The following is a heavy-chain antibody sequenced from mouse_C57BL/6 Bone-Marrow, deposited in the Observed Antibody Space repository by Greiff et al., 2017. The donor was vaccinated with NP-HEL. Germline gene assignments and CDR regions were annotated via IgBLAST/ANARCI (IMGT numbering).Heavy chain of an antibody. J-gene: IGHJ2*01. CDR3: ARSTAYDYFDY. V-gene: IGHV1-18*01. CDR1: GYTFTDYN. Sequence: VQLQQSGPELVKPGASVKIPCKASGYTFTDYNMDWVKQSHGKSLEWIGDINPNNGGTSYNQKFKGKATLTVDKSSSTAYMELRSLTSEDTAVYYCARSTAYDYFDYWGHGTTLTVSS. CDR2: INPNNGGT. D-gene: IGHD2-3*01.